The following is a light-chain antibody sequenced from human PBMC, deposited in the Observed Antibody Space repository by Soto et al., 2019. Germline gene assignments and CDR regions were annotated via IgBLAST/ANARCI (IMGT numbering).Light chain of an antibody. V-gene: IGLV2-11*01. CDR3: CSYAGSSYV. J-gene: IGLJ1*01. CDR1: SSDVGGYNY. CDR2: DVS. Sequence: SVLAQPRSVSGSPGQSVTISCTGTSSDVGGYNYVSWYQQHPGKAPKFMIYDVSKRPSGVPDRSSGSRSGNTASLTISGLQAEDEADYYCCSYAGSSYVFGTGTKVTVL.